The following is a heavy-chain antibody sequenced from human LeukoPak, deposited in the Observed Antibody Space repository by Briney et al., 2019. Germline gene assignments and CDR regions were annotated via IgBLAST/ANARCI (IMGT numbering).Heavy chain of an antibody. Sequence: SETLSLTCTVSGGSISSYCWSWTRQPPGKGLEWIGYIYYSGSTNYNPSLKSRVTISVDTSKNQFSLKLSSVTAADTAVYYCARERPPYQLGAFDIWGQGTMVTVSS. J-gene: IGHJ3*02. D-gene: IGHD2-2*01. CDR3: ARERPPYQLGAFDI. CDR1: GGSISSYC. V-gene: IGHV4-59*01. CDR2: IYYSGST.